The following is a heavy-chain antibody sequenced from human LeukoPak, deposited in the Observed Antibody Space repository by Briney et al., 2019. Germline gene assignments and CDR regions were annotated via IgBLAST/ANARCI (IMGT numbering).Heavy chain of an antibody. CDR1: GVTFSGYW. V-gene: IGHV3-74*01. D-gene: IGHD1-26*01. CDR3: ARDHGSYNNY. Sequence: PGGSLRLSCAASGVTFSGYWMHWVRQAPGKGLVWVSCINSDGSSTSYADSVKGRFTISRDNAKNTLYLQMSSLRAEDTAVYYCARDHGSYNNYWGQGTLVAVSS. J-gene: IGHJ4*02. CDR2: INSDGSST.